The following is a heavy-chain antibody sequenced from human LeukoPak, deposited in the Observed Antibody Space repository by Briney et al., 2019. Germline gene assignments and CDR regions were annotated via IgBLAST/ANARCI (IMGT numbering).Heavy chain of an antibody. J-gene: IGHJ4*02. Sequence: PSETLSLTCTVSGGSISSFYWSWIRQPAGEGLEWIGRIYTSGSTDYNPSLKSRVTMSVDTSKNQFSLKLSSVTAADTAMYYCARGPPPDFDCWGQGTLVTVSS. V-gene: IGHV4-4*07. CDR3: ARGPPPDFDC. CDR1: GGSISSFY. CDR2: IYTSGST.